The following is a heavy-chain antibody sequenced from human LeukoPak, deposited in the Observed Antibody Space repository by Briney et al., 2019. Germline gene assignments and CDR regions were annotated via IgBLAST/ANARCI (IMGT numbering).Heavy chain of an antibody. D-gene: IGHD6-13*01. CDR2: IKKDGSQI. J-gene: IGHJ3*02. V-gene: IGHV3-7*01. Sequence: GGSLRLSCAVSGFTFTNYWMAWVRQAPGKGLEWVANIKKDGSQINYVDSVKGRFTISRDDTKSSLYLQMNSLRAEDTAVYYCARDRAADDAFDIWGQGTMVTVSS. CDR3: ARDRAADDAFDI. CDR1: GFTFTNYW.